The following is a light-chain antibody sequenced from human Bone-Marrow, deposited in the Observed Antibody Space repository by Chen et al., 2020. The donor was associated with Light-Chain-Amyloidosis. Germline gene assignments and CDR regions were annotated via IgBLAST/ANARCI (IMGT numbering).Light chain of an antibody. CDR2: DDS. CDR3: QVWDRSSDRPV. V-gene: IGLV3-21*02. CDR1: NIGSTS. Sequence: SYVLTQPSSVSVAPGQTATIACGGNNIGSTSVHWYQQTPGQAPLLVVYDDSDRPSGIPERLCGSNSGTTSTLTSSRVEAVDEADYYWQVWDRSSDRPVFGGGTKLTVL. J-gene: IGLJ3*02.